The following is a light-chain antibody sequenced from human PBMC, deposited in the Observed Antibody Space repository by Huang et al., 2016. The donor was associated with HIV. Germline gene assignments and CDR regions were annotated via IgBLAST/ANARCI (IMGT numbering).Light chain of an antibody. CDR2: AVS. J-gene: IGKJ1*01. CDR3: QQSYSSRRT. CDR1: LSSSNY. V-gene: IGKV1-39*01. Sequence: DIQMTHSPSSLSASAGDRVTITCRASLSSSNYLYWYPQKPGKAPRLLIYAVSSLQSRLPSCFSGSGSETVFTLTISVLQPEGFATYYCQQSYSSRRTFGQGTKVEIK.